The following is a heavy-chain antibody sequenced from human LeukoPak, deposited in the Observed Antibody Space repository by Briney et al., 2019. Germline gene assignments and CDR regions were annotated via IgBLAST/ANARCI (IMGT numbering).Heavy chain of an antibody. CDR3: ARDLNTAVAL. Sequence: GGSLRLSCAASGFTFSGYWMYWVRQAPGKGLVWVSRINSDGRSTSYADSVKGRFTISRDNAKNTLYLQMSSLRAEDAAVYYCARDLNTAVALWGQGTLVTVSS. V-gene: IGHV3-74*01. D-gene: IGHD5-18*01. CDR2: INSDGRST. CDR1: GFTFSGYW. J-gene: IGHJ4*02.